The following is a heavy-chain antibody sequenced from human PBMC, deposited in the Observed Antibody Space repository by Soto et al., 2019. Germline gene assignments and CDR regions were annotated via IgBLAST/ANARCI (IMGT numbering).Heavy chain of an antibody. CDR2: ISYDGSNK. CDR3: AISEDYYDSSGYYYVDY. V-gene: IGHV3-30*03. D-gene: IGHD3-22*01. J-gene: IGHJ4*02. Sequence: QVQLVESGGGVVQPGRSLRLSCAASGFTFSSYGMHWVRQAPGKGLEWVAVISYDGSNKYYADSVKGRFTISRDNSKNTLYLQMNSLRAEDTAVYYCAISEDYYDSSGYYYVDYWGQGTLVTVSS. CDR1: GFTFSSYG.